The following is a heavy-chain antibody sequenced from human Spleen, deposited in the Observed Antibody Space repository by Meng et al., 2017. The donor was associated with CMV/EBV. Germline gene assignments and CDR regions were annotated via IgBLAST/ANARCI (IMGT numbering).Heavy chain of an antibody. D-gene: IGHD3-3*01. J-gene: IGHJ6*02. Sequence: GGFFSGYYGGWIRQPPGKGLGWIGEINHSGSTNYNPSLKSRVTISVDTSKNQFSLKLSSVTAADTAVYYCARGGRSIFGVVNLFVWGQGTTVTVSS. CDR3: ARGGRSIFGVVNLFV. V-gene: IGHV4-34*01. CDR2: INHSGST. CDR1: GGFFSGYY.